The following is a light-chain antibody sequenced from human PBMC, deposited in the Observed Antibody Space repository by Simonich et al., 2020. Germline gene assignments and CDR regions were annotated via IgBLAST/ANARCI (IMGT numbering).Light chain of an antibody. V-gene: IGKV2-29*02. Sequence: DIVMTQTPLSLSVTPGQPASISCTSSQSLLHSDGKTYLYWYLQKPGQSPQLLIYEVSSRSSGVPDRFSGSGSGTDFTLKISRVEAEDVGVYYCMQGIHLPLTFGGGTKVEIK. J-gene: IGKJ4*01. CDR2: EVS. CDR1: QSLLHSDGKTY. CDR3: MQGIHLPLT.